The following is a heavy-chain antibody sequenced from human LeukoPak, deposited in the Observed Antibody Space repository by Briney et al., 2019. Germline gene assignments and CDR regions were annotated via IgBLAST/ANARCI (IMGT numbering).Heavy chain of an antibody. CDR2: IYYRGST. CDR1: GGSISSSSYY. J-gene: IGHJ4*02. Sequence: KPSETLSLTCTVSGGSISSSSYYWGWIRQPPGKGLEWIGSIYYRGSTYYNPSLKSRVTISVDTSKNQFSLKLSSVTAADTAVYYCARQRGMATIGDYFDYWGQGTLVTVSS. D-gene: IGHD5-24*01. CDR3: ARQRGMATIGDYFDY. V-gene: IGHV4-39*01.